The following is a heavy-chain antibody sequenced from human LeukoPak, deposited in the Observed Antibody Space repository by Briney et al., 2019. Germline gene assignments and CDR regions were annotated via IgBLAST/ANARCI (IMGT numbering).Heavy chain of an antibody. CDR3: VRWGDYYQSLFDS. Sequence: GGSLRLSCAASGFTFSSYGMHWVRQAPGKGLEWVAVIWYDGSNKYYADSVKGRFTISRDNSKNTLYLQMNSLRAEDTAVYYCVRWGDYYQSLFDSWGQGTLVTVSS. CDR2: IWYDGSNK. J-gene: IGHJ4*02. D-gene: IGHD3-3*01. CDR1: GFTFSSYG. V-gene: IGHV3-33*01.